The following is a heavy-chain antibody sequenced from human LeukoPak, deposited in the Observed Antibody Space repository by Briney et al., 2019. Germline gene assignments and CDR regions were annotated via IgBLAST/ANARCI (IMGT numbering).Heavy chain of an antibody. V-gene: IGHV3-48*02. CDR3: ARHDYGGNSGDY. Sequence: PGGSLRLSCAASGFTFSNAWMSWVRQAPGKGLEWVSYIGTSSSTIYYADSVRGRLTIPRDNAKNSLYLQMNSLTDEDTAVYHCARHDYGGNSGDYWGQGTLVTVSS. CDR2: IGTSSSTI. CDR1: GFTFSNAW. J-gene: IGHJ4*02. D-gene: IGHD4-23*01.